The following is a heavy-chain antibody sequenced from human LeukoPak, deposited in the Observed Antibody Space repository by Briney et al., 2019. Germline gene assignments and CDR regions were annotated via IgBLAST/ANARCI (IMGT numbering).Heavy chain of an antibody. CDR1: GFTVSTNY. Sequence: GGSLRLSCAASGFTVSTNYMSWVRQAPGKGLEWVSLIYSGGNTYYTDSVKGRFTISRDNSKNTLYLQMNTLSAEDTAVYYCARDRVNWNDVGGLFDYWGQGTLATVSS. CDR3: ARDRVNWNDVGGLFDY. D-gene: IGHD1-1*01. V-gene: IGHV3-53*01. CDR2: IYSGGNT. J-gene: IGHJ4*02.